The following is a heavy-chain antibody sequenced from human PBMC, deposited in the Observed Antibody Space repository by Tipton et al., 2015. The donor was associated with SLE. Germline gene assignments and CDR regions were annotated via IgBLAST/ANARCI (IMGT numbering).Heavy chain of an antibody. CDR1: GGSISSSSYY. CDR2: IYYSGST. V-gene: IGHV4-61*01. Sequence: TLSLTCTVSGGSISSSSYYWSWIRQPPGKGLEWIGYIYYSGSTNYNPSLKSRVTISVDTSKNQFSLKLSSVTAADTAVYYCARGIAVDYWGQGTLVTVSS. J-gene: IGHJ4*02. CDR3: ARGIAVDY. D-gene: IGHD2-21*01.